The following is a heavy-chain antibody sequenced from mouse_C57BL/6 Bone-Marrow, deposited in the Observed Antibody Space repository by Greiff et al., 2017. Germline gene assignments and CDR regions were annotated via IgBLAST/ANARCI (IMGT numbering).Heavy chain of an antibody. CDR3: AIYSNFYAMDY. D-gene: IGHD2-5*01. J-gene: IGHJ4*01. CDR1: GYTFTSYW. Sequence: QVQLQQPGAELVMPGASVKLSCKASGYTFTSYWMHWVKQRPGQGLEWIGEIDPSDSYTNYNQKFKGKSTLTVDKSSSTAYMQLSSLTSEDSAVYYCAIYSNFYAMDYWGQGTSVTVSS. V-gene: IGHV1-69*01. CDR2: IDPSDSYT.